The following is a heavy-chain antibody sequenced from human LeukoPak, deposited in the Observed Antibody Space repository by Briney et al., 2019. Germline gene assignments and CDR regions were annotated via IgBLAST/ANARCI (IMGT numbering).Heavy chain of an antibody. V-gene: IGHV1-18*01. CDR3: ASLYCDGYCNNGFDY. D-gene: IGHD2-21*01. CDR2: ISAYNGNT. CDR1: GYTLTSYG. Sequence: ASVKVSCKASGYTLTSYGISWVRQAPGQGLEWMGWISAYNGNTNYAQKLQGRVTMTTDTSTSTAYMELRSLRSDDTAVYYCASLYCDGYCNNGFDYWGQGTLVTVSS. J-gene: IGHJ4*01.